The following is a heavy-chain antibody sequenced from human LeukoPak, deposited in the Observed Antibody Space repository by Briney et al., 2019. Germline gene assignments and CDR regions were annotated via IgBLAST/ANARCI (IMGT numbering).Heavy chain of an antibody. CDR3: AKGHDNVIRGVTFDY. Sequence: PARSLRLSCAASGFTFSTYAISWVRQAPGKGLGWVSGTSGRGGSTSYPDSVEGRFTLSRDNSKNTPYLQTNSLQAEDTALYYCAKGHDNVIRGVTFDYWGQGTLVTVSS. CDR1: GFTFSTYA. V-gene: IGHV3-23*01. CDR2: TSGRGGST. D-gene: IGHD3-10*01. J-gene: IGHJ4*02.